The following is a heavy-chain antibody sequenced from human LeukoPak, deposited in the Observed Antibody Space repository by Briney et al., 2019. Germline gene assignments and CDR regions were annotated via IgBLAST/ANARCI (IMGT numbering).Heavy chain of an antibody. Sequence: ASVKVSCKASGYTFTSYDINWVRQATGQGLEWMGWMNPNSGNTGYAQKFQGRVTITRNTSISTAYMELSSLRAEDTAVYYCARLMEMAATPYYYYYMDVWGKGTTVTVS. J-gene: IGHJ6*03. CDR3: ARLMEMAATPYYYYYMDV. V-gene: IGHV1-8*01. CDR1: GYTFTSYD. D-gene: IGHD5-24*01. CDR2: MNPNSGNT.